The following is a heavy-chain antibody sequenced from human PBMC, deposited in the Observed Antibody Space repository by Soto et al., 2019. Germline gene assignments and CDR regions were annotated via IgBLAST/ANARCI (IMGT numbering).Heavy chain of an antibody. D-gene: IGHD6-13*01. V-gene: IGHV1-69*06. Sequence: SVKVSCKASGGTLSSYAISWVRQAPGQGLEWMGGIIPIFGTANYAQKFQGRVTITADKSTSTAYMELSSLRSEDTAVYYCARVEDSSSAFDYWGQGTLVTVSS. CDR3: ARVEDSSSAFDY. J-gene: IGHJ4*02. CDR2: IIPIFGTA. CDR1: GGTLSSYA.